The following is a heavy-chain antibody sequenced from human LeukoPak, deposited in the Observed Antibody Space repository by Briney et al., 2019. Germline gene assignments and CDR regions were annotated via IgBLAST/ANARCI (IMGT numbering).Heavy chain of an antibody. D-gene: IGHD3-10*01. CDR1: GFTFSSYA. J-gene: IGHJ6*03. Sequence: GGSLSLSCAASGFTFSSYAMSWVRQAPGKGLEWVSGISGSDRSTYYADSVKGRFTISRDNSKNTLYLQMNSLRAEDTAVYYCAKDRGSGSYDYYYMDVWGKGTTVTISS. V-gene: IGHV3-23*01. CDR3: AKDRGSGSYDYYYMDV. CDR2: ISGSDRST.